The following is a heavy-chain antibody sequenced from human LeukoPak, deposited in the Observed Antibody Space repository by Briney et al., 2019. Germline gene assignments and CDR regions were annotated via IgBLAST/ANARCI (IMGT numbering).Heavy chain of an antibody. CDR2: IYPGDSDT. V-gene: IGHV5-51*01. Sequence: GESLKISCKGSGYSFTSYWIGWVRQMPVKGLEWMGIIYPGDSDTRYSPSFQGQVTISADKSISTAYLQWSSLKASDTAMYYCARPRKAYCGGDCSSYYFDYWGQGTLVTVSS. CDR3: ARPRKAYCGGDCSSYYFDY. J-gene: IGHJ4*02. D-gene: IGHD2-21*02. CDR1: GYSFTSYW.